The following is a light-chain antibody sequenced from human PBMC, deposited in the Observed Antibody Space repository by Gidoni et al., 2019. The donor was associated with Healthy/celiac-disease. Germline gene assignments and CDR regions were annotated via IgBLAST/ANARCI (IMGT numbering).Light chain of an antibody. CDR1: QGISSY. CDR3: QQYYSYPWT. Sequence: IRMTQSPSSFSASTGDRVTNTCRASQGISSYLAWYQQKPGKAPKLLIYAASTLQSGVPSRFSGSGSGTDFTLTISCLQSEDFATYYCQQYYSYPWTFGQGTKVEIK. J-gene: IGKJ1*01. CDR2: AAS. V-gene: IGKV1-8*01.